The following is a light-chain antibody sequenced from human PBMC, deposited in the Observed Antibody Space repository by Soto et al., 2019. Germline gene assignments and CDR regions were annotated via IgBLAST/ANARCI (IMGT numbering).Light chain of an antibody. J-gene: IGLJ2*01. CDR1: NSDIGAYNF. V-gene: IGLV2-14*01. Sequence: QSVLTQPAYVSGSPGQSITISCAGTNSDIGAYNFVSWFQHHPGKAPKLIIFEVSNRPSGISDRFSGFKSANTAYLTISGVQPEDEADYHCSSYTTIKTVVFGGGTKLTVL. CDR2: EVS. CDR3: SSYTTIKTVV.